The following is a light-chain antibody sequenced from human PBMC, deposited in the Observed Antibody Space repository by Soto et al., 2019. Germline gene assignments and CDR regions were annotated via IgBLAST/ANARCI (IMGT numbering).Light chain of an antibody. J-gene: IGLJ2*01. CDR1: SSDVGGYNY. CDR3: SSYTAITTTRV. Sequence: QSALTQPASVSGSRGQSITISCTGTSSDVGGYNYVSWYQQHPGKAPQLMIYDVSSRPSGVSHRFSGSKSGTTASLTISGLQAEDEAYYFCSSYTAITTTRVFGGGTKVTVL. V-gene: IGLV2-14*03. CDR2: DVS.